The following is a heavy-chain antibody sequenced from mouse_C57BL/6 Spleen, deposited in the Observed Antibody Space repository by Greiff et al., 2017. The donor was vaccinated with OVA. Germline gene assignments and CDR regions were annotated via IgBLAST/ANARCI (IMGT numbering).Heavy chain of an antibody. CDR1: GYAFSSSW. D-gene: IGHD1-1*01. V-gene: IGHV1-82*01. J-gene: IGHJ4*01. CDR3: AITTVVDYAMDY. CDR2: IYPGDGDT. Sequence: VQLQESGPELVKPGASVKISCKASGYAFSSSWMNWVKQRPGKGLEWIGRIYPGDGDTNYNGKFKGKATLTADKSSSTAYMQLSSLTSEDSAVYFCAITTVVDYAMDYWGQGTSVTVSS.